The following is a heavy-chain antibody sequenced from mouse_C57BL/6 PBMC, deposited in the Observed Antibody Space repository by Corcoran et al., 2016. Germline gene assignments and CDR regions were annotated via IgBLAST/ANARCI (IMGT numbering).Heavy chain of an antibody. CDR3: GGSTMVTPFAY. D-gene: IGHD2-2*01. J-gene: IGHJ3*01. Sequence: EVQLQQSGPELVKPGASVKISCKASGYTFTDYYMNWVKQSHGKSLEWIGDINPNNGGTSYNQKFKGKATLTVDKSSSTAYMELRSLTSEDSAVYYCGGSTMVTPFAYWGQGTLVTVSA. CDR1: GYTFTDYY. CDR2: INPNNGGT. V-gene: IGHV1-26*01.